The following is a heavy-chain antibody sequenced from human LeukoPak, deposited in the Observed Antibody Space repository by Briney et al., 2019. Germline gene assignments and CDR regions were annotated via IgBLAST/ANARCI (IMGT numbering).Heavy chain of an antibody. CDR3: AKDMEKSAYYDFWSGYPTDV. Sequence: GRSLGLSCAASGFTFSSYGMHWVRQAPGKGLEWVAVISYDGSNKYYADSVKGRFTISRDNSKNTLYLQMNSLRAEDTAVYYCAKDMEKSAYYDFWSGYPTDVWGQGTTVTVSS. V-gene: IGHV3-30*18. CDR1: GFTFSSYG. D-gene: IGHD3-3*01. CDR2: ISYDGSNK. J-gene: IGHJ6*02.